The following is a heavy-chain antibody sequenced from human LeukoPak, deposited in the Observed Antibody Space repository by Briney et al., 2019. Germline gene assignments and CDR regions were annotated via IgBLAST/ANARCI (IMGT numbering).Heavy chain of an antibody. V-gene: IGHV3-21*04. CDR3: ARTLQKYYYDSSGHLDY. CDR1: GFTFSSYS. Sequence: PGGSLRLSCAASGFTFSSYSMNWVRQAPGKGLEWVPSISSSSSYIYYADSVKGRFTISRDNAKNSLYLQMNSLRAEDTAVYYCARTLQKYYYDSSGHLDYWGQGTLVTVSS. CDR2: ISSSSSYI. D-gene: IGHD3-22*01. J-gene: IGHJ4*02.